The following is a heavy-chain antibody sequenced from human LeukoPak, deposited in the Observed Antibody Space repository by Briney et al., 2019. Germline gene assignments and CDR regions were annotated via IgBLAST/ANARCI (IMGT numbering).Heavy chain of an antibody. CDR1: GGSISSYY. V-gene: IGHV4-4*07. Sequence: TSETLSLTCTVSGGSISSYYWSWIRQPAGKGLEWIRRIYTSGSTNYNPSLKSRVTMSVDTSKNQFSLKLSSVTAADTAVYYCARGEDDYGDYALDYWGQGTLVTVSS. D-gene: IGHD4-17*01. CDR2: IYTSGST. J-gene: IGHJ4*02. CDR3: ARGEDDYGDYALDY.